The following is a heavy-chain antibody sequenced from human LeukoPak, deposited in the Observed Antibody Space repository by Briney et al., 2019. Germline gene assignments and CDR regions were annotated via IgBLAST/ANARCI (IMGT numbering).Heavy chain of an antibody. Sequence: ASVKVSCKASGYTFTSYYMHWVRQAPGQGFEWMGIINPSGGSTSYAQKFQGRVTMTRDTSTSTVYMELSSLRSEDTAVYYCARIRTRYNWNGGWFDPWGQGTLVTVSS. CDR2: INPSGGST. J-gene: IGHJ5*02. CDR3: ARIRTRYNWNGGWFDP. V-gene: IGHV1-46*01. CDR1: GYTFTSYY. D-gene: IGHD1-1*01.